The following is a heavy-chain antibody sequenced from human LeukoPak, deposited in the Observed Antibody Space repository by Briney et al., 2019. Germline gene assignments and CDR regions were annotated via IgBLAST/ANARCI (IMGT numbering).Heavy chain of an antibody. V-gene: IGHV3-49*03. Sequence: GGSLRLSCTGSGFTFGDYAMSWFRQAPGKGLEWVGFIRSKVYGGTTEYAASVKGRFTISRDDSKSIAYLQMNSLKTENTAVYYCARGFSGSYFGYWGQGTLVTVSS. CDR1: GFTFGDYA. CDR2: IRSKVYGGTT. J-gene: IGHJ4*02. CDR3: ARGFSGSYFGY. D-gene: IGHD1-26*01.